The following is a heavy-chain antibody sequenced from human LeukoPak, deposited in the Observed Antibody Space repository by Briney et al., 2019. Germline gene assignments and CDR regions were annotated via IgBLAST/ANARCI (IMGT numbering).Heavy chain of an antibody. CDR1: GGSISSYY. J-gene: IGHJ4*02. CDR2: IYYSGST. Sequence: PSETLSLTCTVSGGSISSYYWSWIRQPPGKGLEWIGYIYYSGSTNYNPSLKSRVTISVDTSKNQSSLKLSSVTAADTAVYYCARGEGIAAAGTPWAFDYWGQGTLVTVSS. V-gene: IGHV4-59*01. D-gene: IGHD6-13*01. CDR3: ARGEGIAAAGTPWAFDY.